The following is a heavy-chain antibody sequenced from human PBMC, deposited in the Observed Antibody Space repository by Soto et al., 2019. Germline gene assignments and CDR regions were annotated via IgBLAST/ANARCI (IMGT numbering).Heavy chain of an antibody. J-gene: IGHJ6*02. CDR3: ARDQRSSTGRIAPSRMDV. D-gene: IGHD6-13*01. CDR2: IIPIFGTA. CDR1: GVTFSSYA. V-gene: IGHV1-69*13. Sequence: GASVKVSCKASGVTFSSYAISWVRQAPGQGLEWMGGIIPIFGTANYAQKFQGRVTITADESTSTAYMELSSLRSEDTAVYYCARDQRSSTGRIAPSRMDVWGQGTTVTVSS.